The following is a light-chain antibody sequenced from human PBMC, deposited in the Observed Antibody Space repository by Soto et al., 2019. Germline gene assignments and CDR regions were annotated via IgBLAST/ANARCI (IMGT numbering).Light chain of an antibody. V-gene: IGLV2-11*01. Sequence: QSALTQPRSVSGSPGQSVTISCTGTSSDVGGYNYVSWYQQHPGEAPKLMIYDVTKRPSGVPDRFSGSKSGNTASLTISGLQAEDDADYYCCSYAGSYTWVFGGGTKVTVL. CDR1: SSDVGGYNY. CDR3: CSYAGSYTWV. J-gene: IGLJ3*02. CDR2: DVT.